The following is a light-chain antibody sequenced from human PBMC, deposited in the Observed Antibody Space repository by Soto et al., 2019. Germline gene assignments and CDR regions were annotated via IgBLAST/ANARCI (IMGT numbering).Light chain of an antibody. V-gene: IGKV1-39*01. CDR2: AAS. CDR1: QSISSY. Sequence: SPSSQSAPVGEGVTTLCRASQSISSYLNWYQHKPGKDPTLLIYAASSLQSGVPSRFSGSGSWTDFTLTISTLQPEDYSTYYCHQPFSTRPWTFGQGTKVDIK. J-gene: IGKJ1*01. CDR3: HQPFSTRPWT.